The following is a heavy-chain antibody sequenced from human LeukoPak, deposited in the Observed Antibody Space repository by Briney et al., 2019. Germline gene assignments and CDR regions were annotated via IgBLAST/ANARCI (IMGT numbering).Heavy chain of an antibody. CDR3: AKDTGPAAGITADY. J-gene: IGHJ4*02. Sequence: GRSLRLSCAASGFTPTSYAMTWVRQAPGKGLEWVSTIRGSNDSTYYSDSVKGLFTISRDNSKNTLYLQMNSLRAEDTAIYYCAKDTGPAAGITADYWGQGTLVTVSS. CDR2: IRGSNDST. CDR1: GFTPTSYA. D-gene: IGHD6-13*01. V-gene: IGHV3-23*01.